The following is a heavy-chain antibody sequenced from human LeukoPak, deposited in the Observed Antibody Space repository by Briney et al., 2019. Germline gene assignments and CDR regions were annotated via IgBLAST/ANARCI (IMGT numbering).Heavy chain of an antibody. CDR1: GFTFSSYS. CDR3: ARKPFGVAYYFDY. V-gene: IGHV3-21*01. D-gene: IGHD3-3*01. CDR2: ISSSSSYI. J-gene: IGHJ4*02. Sequence: PGGSLRLSCAASGFTFSSYSMNWVRQAPGKGLEWVSSISSSSSYIYYADSVKGRFTISRDNAKNSLYLQMNSLRAEDTAVYYCARKPFGVAYYFDYWGQGTLVTVSS.